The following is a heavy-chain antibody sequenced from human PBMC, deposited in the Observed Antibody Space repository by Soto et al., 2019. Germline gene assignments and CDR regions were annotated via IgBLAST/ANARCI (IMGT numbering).Heavy chain of an antibody. J-gene: IGHJ4*01. CDR2: IYYSGST. D-gene: IGHD5-18*01. CDR1: GGSISSYY. V-gene: IGHV4-59*01. Sequence: SETLSLTCTVSGGSISSYYCSWIRQPPGKGLEWIGYIYYSGSTNYNPSLKSRVTISVDTSKNQFSLKLSSVTAADTAVYYCARINTAMVTRHFDYWGQGTLVTVSS. CDR3: ARINTAMVTRHFDY.